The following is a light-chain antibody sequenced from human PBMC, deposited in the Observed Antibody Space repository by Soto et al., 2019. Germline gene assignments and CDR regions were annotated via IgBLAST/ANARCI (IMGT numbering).Light chain of an antibody. V-gene: IGKV3-11*01. J-gene: IGKJ4*01. CDR1: QSVRSY. CDR3: QHRSSWPLT. Sequence: EIVLTQSPATLSLSPGDRATLSCRASQSVRSYLAWYQKKPGQAPRLLICDASIRAPGIPARFSGSGSETDFTLTISALEPEDFAVYYCQHRSSWPLTFCGGTKLEIK. CDR2: DAS.